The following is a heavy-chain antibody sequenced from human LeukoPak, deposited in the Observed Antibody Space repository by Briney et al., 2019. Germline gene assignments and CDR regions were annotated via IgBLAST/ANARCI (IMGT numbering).Heavy chain of an antibody. J-gene: IGHJ4*02. CDR3: ARDYSSSWGASV. V-gene: IGHV3-21*01. D-gene: IGHD6-13*01. CDR1: GFTFSSYS. Sequence: GGSLRLSCAASGFTFSSYSMNWVRQAPGKGLEWVSSISSSSSYIYYADSVKGRFTTSRDNAKNSLYLQMNSLRAEDTAVYYCARDYSSSWGASVWGQGTLVTVSS. CDR2: ISSSSSYI.